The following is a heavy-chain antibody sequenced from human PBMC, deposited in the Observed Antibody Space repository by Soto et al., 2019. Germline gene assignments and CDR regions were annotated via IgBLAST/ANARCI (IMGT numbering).Heavy chain of an antibody. Sequence: QVQLVQSGAEVKKPGASVKVSCKASGYTFTSYDINWVRQATGQGLEWMGWMNPNSGNTGYAQKFQGRVTMTRNNSISTAYMELSSLRSEDTAVYYCARRGYCSGGSCYRVPKRGNWFDPWGQGTLVTVSS. CDR3: ARRGYCSGGSCYRVPKRGNWFDP. CDR2: MNPNSGNT. CDR1: GYTFTSYD. V-gene: IGHV1-8*01. J-gene: IGHJ5*02. D-gene: IGHD2-15*01.